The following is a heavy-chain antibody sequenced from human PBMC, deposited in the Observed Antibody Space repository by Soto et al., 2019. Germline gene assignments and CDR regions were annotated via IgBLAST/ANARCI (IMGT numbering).Heavy chain of an antibody. V-gene: IGHV3-30*18. D-gene: IGHD5-12*01. CDR1: GFTFSSYG. J-gene: IGHJ6*02. Sequence: PGGSLRLSCAASGFTFSSYGMHWVRQAPGKGLEWVAVISYDGSNKYYADSVKGRFTISRDNSKNTLYLQMNSLRAEDTAVYYCAKDPSGGYAYYYCYGMDVWGQGTTVTVSS. CDR2: ISYDGSNK. CDR3: AKDPSGGYAYYYCYGMDV.